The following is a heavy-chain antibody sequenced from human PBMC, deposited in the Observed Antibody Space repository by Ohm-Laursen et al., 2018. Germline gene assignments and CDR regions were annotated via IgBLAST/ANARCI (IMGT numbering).Heavy chain of an antibody. CDR2: ISWNSGSI. D-gene: IGHD5/OR15-5a*01. J-gene: IGHJ6*02. CDR1: GFTFDDYA. Sequence: SLRLSCTASGFTFDDYAMHWVRQAPGKGLEWVSGISWNSGSIGYADSVKGRFTISRDNAKNSLDLQMNSLRAEDTALYYCAKSVGSNYYYGMDVWGQGTTVTVSS. CDR3: AKSVGSNYYYGMDV. V-gene: IGHV3-9*01.